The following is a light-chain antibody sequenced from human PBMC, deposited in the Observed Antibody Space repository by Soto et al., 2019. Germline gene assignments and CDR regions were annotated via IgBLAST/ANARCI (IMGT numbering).Light chain of an antibody. J-gene: IGKJ1*01. Sequence: EIVLTQSPGTLSLSPGERATLSCRASQSVSSSYLAWYQRKPGQAPRLLIYGASTRATGIPARFSGSGSGTEFTLTITRLEPEDFAVYYCQQYGGSPRTFGQGTKVDIK. CDR1: QSVSSSY. CDR3: QQYGGSPRT. V-gene: IGKV3-20*01. CDR2: GAS.